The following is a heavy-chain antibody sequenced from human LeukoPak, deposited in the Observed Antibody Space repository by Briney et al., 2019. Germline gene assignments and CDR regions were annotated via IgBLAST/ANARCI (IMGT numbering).Heavy chain of an antibody. CDR3: ARDPSSWYFDY. J-gene: IGHJ4*02. CDR2: ISCDGSHK. V-gene: IGHV3-30*03. CDR1: GFTFSNYG. D-gene: IGHD6-13*01. Sequence: GGSLRLSCVASGFTFSNYGMQWVRQAPGKGLEWVAVISCDGSHKYYADSVKGRFTISRDNSKNTLYLQMNSLRAEDTAVYYCARDPSSWYFDYWGQGTLVTVSS.